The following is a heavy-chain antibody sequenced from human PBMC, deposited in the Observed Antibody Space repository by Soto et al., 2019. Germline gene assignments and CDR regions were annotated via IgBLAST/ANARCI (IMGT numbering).Heavy chain of an antibody. CDR2: MNPNSGNT. Sequence: GASVKVSCKAPGYTFTTYDINWVRQAAGQGLVWMGWMNPNSGNTGYAQKFQDRVTMTRDTSISTAYMELSDLRSEDTAVYYCARGQYFSDSSGYDDDWGQGTKVTVSS. D-gene: IGHD3-22*01. V-gene: IGHV1-8*02. J-gene: IGHJ4*02. CDR1: GYTFTTYD. CDR3: ARGQYFSDSSGYDDD.